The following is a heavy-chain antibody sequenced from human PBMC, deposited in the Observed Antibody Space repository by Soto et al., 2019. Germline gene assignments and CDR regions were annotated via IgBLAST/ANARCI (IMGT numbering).Heavy chain of an antibody. V-gene: IGHV4-34*01. J-gene: IGHJ4*02. CDR3: TTDRDHGYDILTVSF. CDR2: INHSGST. Sequence: PSETLSLTCAVYGGSFSGYYWSWIRQPPGKGLEWIGEINHSGSTNYNPSLKSRVTISVDTSKNQFSLKLSSVTAADTAVYYCTTDRDHGYDILTVSFWGQGTLVTVSS. D-gene: IGHD3-9*01. CDR1: GGSFSGYY.